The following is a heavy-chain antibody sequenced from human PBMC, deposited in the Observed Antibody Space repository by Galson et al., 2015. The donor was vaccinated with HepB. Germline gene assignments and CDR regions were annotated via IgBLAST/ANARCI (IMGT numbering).Heavy chain of an antibody. CDR2: IYYRSKWNY. V-gene: IGHV6-1*01. Sequence: CAISGDSVSSNSAAWNWIRQSPSRGLEWLGRIYYRSKWNYDYTVSVKSRITINPDTSRNQFSLQLNSVTPDDTGMYYCARQLANWNGPSRQILFGFWGQGTLITVSS. CDR3: ARQLANWNGPSRQILFGF. J-gene: IGHJ4*02. D-gene: IGHD1-1*01. CDR1: GDSVSSNSAA.